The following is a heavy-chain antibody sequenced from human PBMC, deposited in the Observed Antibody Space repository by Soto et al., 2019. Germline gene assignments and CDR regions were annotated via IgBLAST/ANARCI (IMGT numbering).Heavy chain of an antibody. V-gene: IGHV1-69*01. Sequence: QVQLVQSGAEVKKPGSSVRVSCQASGGTFSTYAFNWVRQAPGQGLEWMGGIIPMYNKSNYAPNFLGRVTISADPSTSPAYMELTTLRSEDAAVYFCARGYSGGYFYAMDVWGQGTTVTVSS. J-gene: IGHJ6*02. CDR2: IIPMYNKS. CDR1: GGTFSTYA. D-gene: IGHD4-4*01. CDR3: ARGYSGGYFYAMDV.